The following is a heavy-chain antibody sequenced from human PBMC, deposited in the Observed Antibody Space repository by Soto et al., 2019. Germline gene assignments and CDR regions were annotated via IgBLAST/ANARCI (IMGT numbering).Heavy chain of an antibody. CDR1: GFSFSSYE. Sequence: GGSLRLSCAASGFSFSSYEMNWVRQAPGKGLEWVSYISTSGSTIYYADSVKGRFTISRDNAKNSLYLQMYTLRAEDTAVYYCVRGETWLQLSYYFDYWGQGTLVTVSS. CDR2: ISTSGSTI. CDR3: VRGETWLQLSYYFDY. V-gene: IGHV3-48*03. J-gene: IGHJ4*02. D-gene: IGHD5-12*01.